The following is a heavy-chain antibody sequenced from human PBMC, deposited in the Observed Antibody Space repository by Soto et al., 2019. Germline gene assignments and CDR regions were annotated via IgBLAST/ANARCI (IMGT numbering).Heavy chain of an antibody. Sequence: GGSLRLSCAASGFTFSSYAMSWVRQAPGKGLEWVSAISGSGGSTYYADSVKGRFTISRDNSKNTLYLQMNSLRAEDTAVYYCAKDKADQWFGELFQLWADDYWGQGTLVTVSS. J-gene: IGHJ4*02. CDR1: GFTFSSYA. D-gene: IGHD3-10*01. CDR2: ISGSGGST. V-gene: IGHV3-23*01. CDR3: AKDKADQWFGELFQLWADDY.